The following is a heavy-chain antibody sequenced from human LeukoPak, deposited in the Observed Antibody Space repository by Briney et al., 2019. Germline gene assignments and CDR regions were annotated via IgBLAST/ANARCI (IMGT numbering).Heavy chain of an antibody. Sequence: GGSLRLSCAASGFTFRSYSMNWVRQAPGKGLEWVSSISSSSTYIYYADSVKGRFIISRDNAKNSLYLQMNSLRAEDTAVYYCARPHPRTVFGVFSYYYGMDVWGQGTTVTVSS. J-gene: IGHJ6*02. CDR2: ISSSSTYI. D-gene: IGHD3-3*01. CDR1: GFTFRSYS. CDR3: ARPHPRTVFGVFSYYYGMDV. V-gene: IGHV3-21*01.